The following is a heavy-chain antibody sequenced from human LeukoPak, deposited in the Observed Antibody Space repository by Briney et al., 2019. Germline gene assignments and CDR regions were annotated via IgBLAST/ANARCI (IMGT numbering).Heavy chain of an antibody. V-gene: IGHV4-34*01. CDR3: ARGDYYDSSGYCSCFDI. J-gene: IGHJ3*02. D-gene: IGHD3-22*01. Sequence: SETLSLTCAVYGGPFSGYYWSWLRQPPGKGLEWIGEINHSGSTNYNPSLKSRVTISVDTSKNQFSLKLSSVTAADTAVYYCARGDYYDSSGYCSCFDIWGQGTMVTVSS. CDR1: GGPFSGYY. CDR2: INHSGST.